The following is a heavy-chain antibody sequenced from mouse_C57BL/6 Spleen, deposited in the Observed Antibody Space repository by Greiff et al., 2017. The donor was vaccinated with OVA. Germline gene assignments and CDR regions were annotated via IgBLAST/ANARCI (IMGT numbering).Heavy chain of an antibody. CDR3: ARSSILDWDFDV. CDR1: GYTFTSYT. D-gene: IGHD2-10*02. J-gene: IGHJ1*03. Sequence: VQLQQSGAELARPGASVKLSCKASGYTFTSYTMHWVKQRPGQGLEWIGYINPSSGYTKYNQKFKDKATLTADKSSSTAYMQLSSLTSEDSAVYYCARSSILDWDFDVWGTGTTVTVSS. V-gene: IGHV1-4*01. CDR2: INPSSGYT.